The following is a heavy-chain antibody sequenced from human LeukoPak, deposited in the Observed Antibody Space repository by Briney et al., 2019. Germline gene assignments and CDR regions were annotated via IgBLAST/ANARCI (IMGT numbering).Heavy chain of an antibody. Sequence: GGSLRLSCAASGFTFSSYAMHWVRQAPGKGLEWVAVISYDGSNKYYADSVKGRFTISRDKSKNTLYLRMNSLRAEDTAVYYCAKGAYDYVEIAYFDYWGQGSLVTVSS. CDR2: ISYDGSNK. J-gene: IGHJ4*02. CDR3: AKGAYDYVEIAYFDY. D-gene: IGHD5-12*01. CDR1: GFTFSSYA. V-gene: IGHV3-30*04.